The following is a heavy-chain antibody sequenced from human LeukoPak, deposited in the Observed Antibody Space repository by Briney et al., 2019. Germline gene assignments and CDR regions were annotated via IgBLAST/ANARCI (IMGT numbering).Heavy chain of an antibody. CDR3: AKDSVGVAGPDY. CDR1: GFTFRSYA. Sequence: GGSLRLSCAASGFTFRSYAMSWVRQAPGKGVEWVSAITFNVVNTYYADSVKCLFTISRHNSKNTLYLQINTLRAEDTAVYYCAKDSVGVAGPDYWGQGTLVTVSS. V-gene: IGHV3-23*01. D-gene: IGHD6-19*01. CDR2: ITFNVVNT. J-gene: IGHJ4*02.